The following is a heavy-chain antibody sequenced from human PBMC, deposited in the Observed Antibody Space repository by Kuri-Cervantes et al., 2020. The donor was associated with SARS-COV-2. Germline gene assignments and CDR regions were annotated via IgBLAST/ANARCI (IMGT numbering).Heavy chain of an antibody. CDR3: ARDSPLGYCSGGSCSPFDY. CDR1: GFIFRSHW. CDR2: VNIDGSGT. V-gene: IGHV3-74*01. D-gene: IGHD2-15*01. Sequence: LSLTCAASGFIFRSHWMHWVRQVPGKGLVWVSRVNIDGSGTSYADSVKGRFTISRDNAKNSLYLQMNSLRAEDTAVYYCARDSPLGYCSGGSCSPFDYWGQGTLVAVSS. J-gene: IGHJ4*02.